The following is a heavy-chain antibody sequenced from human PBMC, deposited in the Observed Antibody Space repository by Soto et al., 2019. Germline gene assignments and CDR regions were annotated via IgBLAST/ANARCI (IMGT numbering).Heavy chain of an antibody. V-gene: IGHV5-51*01. D-gene: IGHD3-3*01. Sequence: GESLKISCKGSGYSFTSYWIGWVRQMPGKGLEWMGIIYPGDSDTRYSPSFQGQVTISADKSISTAYLQWSSLKASDTAMYYCARLSNYDFWSGYYSYFDYWGQGTLVTVSS. CDR1: GYSFTSYW. CDR2: IYPGDSDT. CDR3: ARLSNYDFWSGYYSYFDY. J-gene: IGHJ4*02.